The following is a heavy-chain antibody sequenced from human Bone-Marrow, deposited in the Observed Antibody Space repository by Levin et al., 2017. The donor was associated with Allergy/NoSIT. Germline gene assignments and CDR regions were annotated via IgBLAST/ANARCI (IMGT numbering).Heavy chain of an antibody. D-gene: IGHD3-10*01. CDR2: IYYNGST. CDR1: GASIRSGAYY. J-gene: IGHJ4*01. Sequence: SETLSLTCTVSGASIRSGAYYWSWVRQPPGQGLEWIGYIYYNGSTYFNPSLKSRVSISVDTSKNQFSLMLTSVTAADTADYYCARVLAGFDGSAMAYDYWGRGSLVTVSS. CDR3: ARVLAGFDGSAMAYDY. V-gene: IGHV4-31*03.